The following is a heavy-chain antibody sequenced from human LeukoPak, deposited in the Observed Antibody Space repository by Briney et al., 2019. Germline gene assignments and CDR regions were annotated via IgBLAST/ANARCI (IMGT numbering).Heavy chain of an antibody. CDR2: IYPGDSDT. J-gene: IGHJ4*02. Sequence: GESLKISCKGSGYSFTSYWIGWVRQMPGKGLEWMGIIYPGDSDTRYSPSFQGQVTISADKSISTAYLQWSGLKASDTAMYCCARHPPERYSGYEPLFDYWGQGTLVTVSS. CDR1: GYSFTSYW. D-gene: IGHD5-12*01. CDR3: ARHPPERYSGYEPLFDY. V-gene: IGHV5-51*01.